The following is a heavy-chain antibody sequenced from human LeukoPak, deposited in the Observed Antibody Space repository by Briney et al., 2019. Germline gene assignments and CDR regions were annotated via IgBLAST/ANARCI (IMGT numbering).Heavy chain of an antibody. CDR2: TYTKSMLYN. Sequence: SQTLSLTCAISGESVSTNSAAWNWIGQSPSKGFKWLGRTYTKSMLYNDYAVSVKSPMTIKPNTSKNQFSLPLNSVTPDSTAVDYCARDLSSSRGPTRSLFDYWGRGTLVSVSS. CDR1: GESVSTNSAA. V-gene: IGHV6-1*01. CDR3: ARDLSSSRGPTRSLFDY. J-gene: IGHJ4*02. D-gene: IGHD6-13*01.